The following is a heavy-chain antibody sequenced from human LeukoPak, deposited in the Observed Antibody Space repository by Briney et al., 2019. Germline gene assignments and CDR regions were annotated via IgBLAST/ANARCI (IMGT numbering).Heavy chain of an antibody. CDR3: ATGRYYDFWSGYFPPYYYYYMDV. Sequence: SVKVSCKASGGTFSSYAISWVRQAPGQGLEWVGGIIPIFGTANYAQKFQGRVTITADESTSTAYMELSSLRSEDTAVYYCATGRYYDFWSGYFPPYYYYYMDVWGKGTTVTVSS. J-gene: IGHJ6*03. CDR1: GGTFSSYA. CDR2: IIPIFGTA. V-gene: IGHV1-69*13. D-gene: IGHD3-3*01.